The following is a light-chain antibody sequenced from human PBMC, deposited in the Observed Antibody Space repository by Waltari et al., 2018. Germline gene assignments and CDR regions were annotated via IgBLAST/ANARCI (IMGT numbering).Light chain of an antibody. Sequence: DIVMTQSPDSLAVSLGERATINCKSSQSVLCSSNNKNYLAWYQQKPGQPPKLLIYWASTRESGVPDRFSGSGSGTDFTLTISSLQAEDVAVYYCQQYLSTPPTFGQGTKVEIK. V-gene: IGKV4-1*01. CDR1: QSVLCSSNNKNY. CDR3: QQYLSTPPT. CDR2: WAS. J-gene: IGKJ1*01.